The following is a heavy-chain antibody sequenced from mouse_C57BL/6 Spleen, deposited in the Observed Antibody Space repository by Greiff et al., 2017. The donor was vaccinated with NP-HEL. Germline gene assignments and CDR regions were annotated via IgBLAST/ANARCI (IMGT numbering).Heavy chain of an antibody. D-gene: IGHD2-1*01. V-gene: IGHV1-50*01. CDR1: GYTFTSYW. J-gene: IGHJ1*03. CDR2: IDPSDSYT. Sequence: QVHVKQSGAELVKPGASVKLSCKASGYTFTSYWMQWVKQRPGQGLEWIGEIDPSDSYTNYNQKFKGKATLTVDTSSSTAYMQLSSLTSEDSAVYYCARYGNYAYFDVWGTGTTVTVSS. CDR3: ARYGNYAYFDV.